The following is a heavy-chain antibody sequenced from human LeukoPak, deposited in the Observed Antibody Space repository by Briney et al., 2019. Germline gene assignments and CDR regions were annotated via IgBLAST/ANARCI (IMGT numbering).Heavy chain of an antibody. Sequence: SETLSLTCTVSGGSISSYYWSWIRQPPGKGLEWIGYIYYSGSTNYNPSLKSRVTISVDTSKNQFSLKLRSVTAADTAVYYCARDADTAMVFDYWGQGTLVTVSS. CDR2: IYYSGST. CDR1: GGSISSYY. V-gene: IGHV4-59*01. CDR3: ARDADTAMVFDY. J-gene: IGHJ4*02. D-gene: IGHD5-18*01.